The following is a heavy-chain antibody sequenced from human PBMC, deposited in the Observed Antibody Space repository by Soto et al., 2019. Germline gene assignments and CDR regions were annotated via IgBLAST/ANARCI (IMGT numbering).Heavy chain of an antibody. Sequence: GGSLRLSCAVSRFTFSTYAMGWVCQAPGKGLEWVSNISGSGGRTYYADSMKGRFTISRDNSKNTLYLQMNSLRAEDTAVYYCAKIAEAVAGTVYGYWGQGTLVTVSS. J-gene: IGHJ4*02. V-gene: IGHV3-23*01. CDR3: AKIAEAVAGTVYGY. CDR1: RFTFSTYA. CDR2: ISGSGGRT. D-gene: IGHD6-19*01.